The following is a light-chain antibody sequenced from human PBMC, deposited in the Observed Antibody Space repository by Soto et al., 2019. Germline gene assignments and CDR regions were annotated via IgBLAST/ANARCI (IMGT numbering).Light chain of an antibody. CDR3: QQYNNWPPG. CDR1: QSVSSN. CDR2: GAS. Sequence: EIVMTQAPATLSVSPGERATLSCRASQSVSSNLAWYQQKAGQAPRLHIYGASTRATGIPARFSGSGSGTEFSLTISSLQSEDFAVYYCQQYNNWPPGFGGGTKVEIK. J-gene: IGKJ4*01. V-gene: IGKV3-15*01.